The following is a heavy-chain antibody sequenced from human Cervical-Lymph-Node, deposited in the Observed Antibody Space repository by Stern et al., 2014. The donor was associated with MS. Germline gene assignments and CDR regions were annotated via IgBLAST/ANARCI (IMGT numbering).Heavy chain of an antibody. CDR3: AKDGYNY. J-gene: IGHJ4*02. Sequence: QVQLVQSGAEVKKPGASVKVSCKASGYTFTGYYIHWVRQAPGQGLEWMGWIIPNNGDTNYAQNFQGRVTMTRDTSISTAYMELSRLRSDDTAVYYCAKDGYNYWGQGTLFTVSS. D-gene: IGHD5-24*01. CDR2: IIPNNGDT. V-gene: IGHV1-2*02. CDR1: GYTFTGYY.